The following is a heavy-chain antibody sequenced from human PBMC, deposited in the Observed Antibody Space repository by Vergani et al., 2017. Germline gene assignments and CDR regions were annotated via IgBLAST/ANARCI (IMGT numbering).Heavy chain of an antibody. Sequence: QVQLVESGGGVVQHGRSLRLSCAASGFTFSSYGMHWVRQAPGKGLEWVAVISYDGSNKYYADSVKGRFTISRDNSKNTLYLQMNSLRAEDTAVYYCARDPRGSYYRGDDAFDIWGQGTMVTVSS. CDR1: GFTFSSYG. CDR3: ARDPRGSYYRGDDAFDI. CDR2: ISYDGSNK. V-gene: IGHV3-30*03. J-gene: IGHJ3*02. D-gene: IGHD1-26*01.